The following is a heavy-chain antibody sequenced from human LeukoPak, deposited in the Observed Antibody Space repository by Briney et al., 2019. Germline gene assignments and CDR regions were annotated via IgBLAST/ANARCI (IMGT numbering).Heavy chain of an antibody. D-gene: IGHD2-21*01. CDR2: ISSSSSYI. V-gene: IGHV3-21*01. CDR1: GFTFSSYS. CDR3: ATGIVVVIASRDY. Sequence: PGGSLRLSCAASGFTFSSYSMNWVGQAPGKGLEWVSSISSSSSYIYYAASVKGRFTISRNNAKNSLYLQMNSLRAEDTAVYYCATGIVVVIASRDYWGQGTLVTVSS. J-gene: IGHJ4*02.